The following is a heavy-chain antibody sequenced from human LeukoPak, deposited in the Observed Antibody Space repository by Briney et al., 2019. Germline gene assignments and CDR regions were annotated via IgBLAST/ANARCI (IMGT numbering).Heavy chain of an antibody. CDR3: ASRITMVRGVMEY. CDR2: IKQDGSEK. D-gene: IGHD3-10*01. J-gene: IGHJ4*02. CDR1: GFTFSSYW. V-gene: IGHV3-7*01. Sequence: GGSLRLSCAASGFTFSSYWMSWVRQAPGKGLEWVANIKQDGSEKYYVDSVKGRFTISRDNAKNSLYLQMNSLRAEDTAVYYCASRITMVRGVMEYWGQGTLVTVSS.